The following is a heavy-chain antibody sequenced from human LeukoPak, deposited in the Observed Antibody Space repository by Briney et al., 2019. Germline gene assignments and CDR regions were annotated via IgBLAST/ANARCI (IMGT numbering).Heavy chain of an antibody. CDR1: GFTFSSYA. Sequence: GGSLRLSCAASGFTFSSYAMSWVRQAPGKGLEWVSAISGSGGSTYYADSVKGRFTISRDNSKNTLYLQMNSLRAEDTALYYCAKVFSSSWSIDYWGQGTLVTVSS. V-gene: IGHV3-23*01. CDR2: ISGSGGST. J-gene: IGHJ4*02. CDR3: AKVFSSSWSIDY. D-gene: IGHD6-13*01.